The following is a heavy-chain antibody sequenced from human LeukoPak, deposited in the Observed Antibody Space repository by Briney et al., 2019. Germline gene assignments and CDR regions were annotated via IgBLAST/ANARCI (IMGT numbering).Heavy chain of an antibody. CDR2: VSGSGDRM. Sequence: GSLRLSCAASGFTSSSYALNWVRQAPGKGLEWVATVSGSGDRMYHADSVKGRFTISRDNSKNTIYLQMNSLRAEDTALYYCAKAAAAPGFDFWGQGTLVTVSS. D-gene: IGHD6-13*01. J-gene: IGHJ4*02. CDR1: GFTSSSYA. CDR3: AKAAAAPGFDF. V-gene: IGHV3-23*01.